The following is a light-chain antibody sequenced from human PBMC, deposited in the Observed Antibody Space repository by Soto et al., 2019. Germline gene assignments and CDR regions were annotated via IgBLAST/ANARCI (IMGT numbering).Light chain of an antibody. CDR2: EVS. J-gene: IGLJ2*01. CDR1: SSDVGGYNY. V-gene: IGLV2-14*01. Sequence: QSALTQPASVSGSPGQSITISCTGTSSDVGGYNYVSWYQQHPGKAPKLMIYEVSNRPSGVSNRFSGSKSGNTASLTISGLQAEDEAEYYCISYTSSSTVVFGGGTKLTVL. CDR3: ISYTSSSTVV.